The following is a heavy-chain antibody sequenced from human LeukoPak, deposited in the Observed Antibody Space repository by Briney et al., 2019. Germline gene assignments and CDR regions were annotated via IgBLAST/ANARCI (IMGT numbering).Heavy chain of an antibody. CDR3: VRDREGYYGSGTLFDP. D-gene: IGHD3-10*01. V-gene: IGHV4-4*07. Sequence: SETLSLTCTVSGGSISGYYWTWIRQSAGKGLEWIGRIHTSGSTNYSPSLKSRVTISVDTSKNQFSLKLSSVTAADTAVYYCVRDREGYYGSGTLFDPWGQGTLVTVSS. J-gene: IGHJ5*02. CDR1: GGSISGYY. CDR2: IHTSGST.